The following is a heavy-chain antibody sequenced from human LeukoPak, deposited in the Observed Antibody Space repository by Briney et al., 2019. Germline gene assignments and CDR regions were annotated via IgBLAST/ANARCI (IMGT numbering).Heavy chain of an antibody. CDR1: GFTFSSYE. Sequence: GGSLRLSCAASGFTFSSYEMNWVRQAPGKGLEWVSSISRSGVTIYYADSVKGRFTISRDNAKNSLYLQMNSLRAEDTAIYYCARAMLWFGELLSFDYWGQGTLVTVSS. V-gene: IGHV3-48*03. CDR2: ISRSGVTI. J-gene: IGHJ4*02. CDR3: ARAMLWFGELLSFDY. D-gene: IGHD3-10*01.